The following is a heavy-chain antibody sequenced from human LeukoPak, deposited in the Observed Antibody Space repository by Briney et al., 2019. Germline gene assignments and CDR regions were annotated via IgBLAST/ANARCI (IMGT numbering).Heavy chain of an antibody. CDR2: IYHGGST. J-gene: IGHJ5*02. Sequence: SETLSLTCAVSGGSISSGGYSWGWIRQPPGKGLEWIGYIYHGGSTHYNPSLKSRVTISVDRPKNQFSLKLRSVTAADTAVYYCAREYYDILTGSTWFDPWGQGTLVTVSS. CDR1: GGSISSGGYS. CDR3: AREYYDILTGSTWFDP. D-gene: IGHD3-9*01. V-gene: IGHV4-30-2*01.